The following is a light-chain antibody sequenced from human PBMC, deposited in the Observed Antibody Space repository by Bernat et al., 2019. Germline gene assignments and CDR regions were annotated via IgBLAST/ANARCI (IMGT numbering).Light chain of an antibody. Sequence: QSALTQPPTASGSPGQSVTISCTGSSRDIGGYRYVSWFQQHPGKAPSLIIYEVSKRPSGVPDRFFASKSGSTASLTISGLRAEDEADYFCSSYVGSYNYVFGTGTKVVVL. CDR2: EVS. V-gene: IGLV2-8*01. CDR1: SRDIGGYRY. J-gene: IGLJ1*01. CDR3: SSYVGSYNYV.